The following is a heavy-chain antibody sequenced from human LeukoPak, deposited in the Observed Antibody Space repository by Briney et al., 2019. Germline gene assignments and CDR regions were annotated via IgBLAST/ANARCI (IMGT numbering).Heavy chain of an antibody. D-gene: IGHD2-21*02. CDR1: GGSISSGDYY. J-gene: IGHJ4*02. V-gene: IGHV4-30-4*01. CDR3: AREGGGDSTLDY. Sequence: SETLSLTCTVSGGSISSGDYYWSWIRQPPGKGLEGIGYIYYIGSTYYNPSLKSRVTISVDTSKNQLSLKLSSVTAADTAVYYCAREGGGDSTLDYWGQGTLVTVSS. CDR2: IYYIGST.